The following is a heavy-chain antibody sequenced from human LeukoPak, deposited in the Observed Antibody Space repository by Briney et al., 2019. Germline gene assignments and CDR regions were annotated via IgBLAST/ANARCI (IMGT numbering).Heavy chain of an antibody. J-gene: IGHJ3*02. Sequence: SETLSLTCTVSGVSIGSSGSYWGWIRKPPGKGLEWIGNIFDSGNTYYNTSLKSRVTISLDTSKNRFSLNLNSVTAADTAVYYCARSDGSGLVRIWGQGTMATVSS. D-gene: IGHD3-22*01. CDR2: IFDSGNT. CDR3: ARSDGSGLVRI. CDR1: GVSIGSSGSY. V-gene: IGHV4-39*07.